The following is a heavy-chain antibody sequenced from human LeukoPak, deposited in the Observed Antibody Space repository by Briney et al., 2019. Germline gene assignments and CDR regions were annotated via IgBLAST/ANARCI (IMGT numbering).Heavy chain of an antibody. V-gene: IGHV3-11*06. CDR2: ISSSSSYI. J-gene: IGHJ6*02. Sequence: PGGSLRLSCAASGFTFSDYYMSWIRQAPGKGLEWVSYISSSSSYIYYADSVKGRFTISRDNAKNSLYLQMNSLRAEDTAVYYCAREEIVVVPAAINYYYYGMDVWGQGTTVTVSS. D-gene: IGHD2-2*02. CDR1: GFTFSDYY. CDR3: AREEIVVVPAAINYYYYGMDV.